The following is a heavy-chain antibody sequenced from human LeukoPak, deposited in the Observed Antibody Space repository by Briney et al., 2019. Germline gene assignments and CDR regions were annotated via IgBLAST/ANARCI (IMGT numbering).Heavy chain of an antibody. D-gene: IGHD3-22*01. CDR2: INHSGST. CDR3: ARGDTMIGLQH. V-gene: IGHV4-34*01. CDR1: GGSFSGYY. J-gene: IGHJ1*01. Sequence: PSETLSLTCAVYGGSFSGYYWSWIRQPPGKGLEWIGEINHSGSTNYSPSLKSRVTISVDTSKNQFSLKLSSVTAADTAVYYCARGDTMIGLQHWGQGTLVTVSS.